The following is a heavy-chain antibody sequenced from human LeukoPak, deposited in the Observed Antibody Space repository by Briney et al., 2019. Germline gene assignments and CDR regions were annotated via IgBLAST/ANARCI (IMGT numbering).Heavy chain of an antibody. V-gene: IGHV4-38-2*02. CDR1: GYSISSGYY. D-gene: IGHD2-15*01. Sequence: SETLSLTCTVSGYSISSGYYWGWIRQPPGKGLEWIGSIYHSGTTYYNPSLKSRVTISVDTSRNQFSLRLSSVTAADTAVYYCARDHCSGGSCYPGWFDPWGQGTLVTVSS. CDR3: ARDHCSGGSCYPGWFDP. J-gene: IGHJ5*02. CDR2: IYHSGTT.